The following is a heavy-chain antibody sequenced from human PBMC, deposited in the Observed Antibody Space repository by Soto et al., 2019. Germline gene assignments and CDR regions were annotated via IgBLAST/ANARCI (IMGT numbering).Heavy chain of an antibody. V-gene: IGHV4-39*01. CDR2: ISYGATP. CDR3: ARPPTGFPNWFDR. D-gene: IGHD1-1*01. CDR1: GASITTSPYN. Sequence: PSETLSLTCSVSGASITTSPYNWAWIRQPPKKGLQWIGTISYGATPYSTASLESRVTMSVDTSKNQFSLKLSSVTAADTAVYYCARPPTGFPNWFDRWGQGTLVTVSS. J-gene: IGHJ5*02.